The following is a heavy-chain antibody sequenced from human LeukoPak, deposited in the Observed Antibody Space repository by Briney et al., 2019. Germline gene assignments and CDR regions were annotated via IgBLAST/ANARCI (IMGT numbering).Heavy chain of an antibody. D-gene: IGHD2-2*01. CDR2: IYPGDSDT. J-gene: IGHJ5*02. V-gene: IGHV5-51*01. Sequence: GESLKISCKGSAYSFTSYWIGWVRQMPGKGLEWMGIIYPGDSDTRYSPSFQGQVTISADKSISTAYLQWSSLKASDTAMYYCARRYCSSTSCYVGWFDPWGQGTLVTVSS. CDR1: AYSFTSYW. CDR3: ARRYCSSTSCYVGWFDP.